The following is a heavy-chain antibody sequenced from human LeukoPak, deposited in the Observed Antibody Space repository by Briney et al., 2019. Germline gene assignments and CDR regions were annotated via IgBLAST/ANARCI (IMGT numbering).Heavy chain of an antibody. CDR3: ARASIAARRRWFDP. CDR2: INHSGST. V-gene: IGHV4-34*01. CDR1: GGSFSGYY. J-gene: IGHJ5*02. Sequence: SETLSLTCAVYGGSFSGYYWSWIRQPPGKGLEWIGEINHSGSTNYNPSLKSRVTISVDTSKNQFSLKLSSVTAADTAVNYCARASIAARRRWFDPWGQGTLVTVSS. D-gene: IGHD6-6*01.